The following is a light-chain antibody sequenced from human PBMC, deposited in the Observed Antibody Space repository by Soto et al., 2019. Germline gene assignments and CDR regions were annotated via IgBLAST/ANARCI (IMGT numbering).Light chain of an antibody. J-gene: IGKJ4*01. CDR2: AAS. CDR1: QSISNH. V-gene: IGKV1-39*01. Sequence: DIQMTQSPSSLSASVEDRVIITCRASQSISNHLNWYQQKPGKAPKLLIFAASSLQSGVPSRFSGSRSGPDFTLTISRLQPEDFATYYCLQDFNFPLTFGGGTKVDIK. CDR3: LQDFNFPLT.